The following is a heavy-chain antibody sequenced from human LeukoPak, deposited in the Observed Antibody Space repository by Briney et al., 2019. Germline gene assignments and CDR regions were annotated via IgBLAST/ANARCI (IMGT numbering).Heavy chain of an antibody. CDR1: GFTFSRYS. V-gene: IGHV3-21*01. D-gene: IGHD6-19*01. J-gene: IGHJ4*02. CDR2: MSSSSSYI. CDR3: AREDSSGPFDY. Sequence: GGSLRLSCAASGFTFSRYSMNWVRQAPGKGLEWVSSMSSSSSYIYYADSVKGRFTISRDNAKNSLYLQMKSLRAEDTAVYYCAREDSSGPFDYWGQGTLVTVSS.